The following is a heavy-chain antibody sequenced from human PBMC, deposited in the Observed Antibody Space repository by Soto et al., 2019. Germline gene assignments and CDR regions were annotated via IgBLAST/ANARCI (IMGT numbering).Heavy chain of an antibody. CDR2: LFGDGDK. D-gene: IGHD3-10*01. CDR3: VHSRGRGGCLRSSSSHYYYGRYV. V-gene: IGHV2-5*02. CDR1: GFLLNTGVLG. Sequence: QITLKESGPTLVKPTQTLTLTCTYSGFLLNTGVLGVGWIRQPPGKAREWLALLFGDGDKRYSQSLQSRRGISQDTTTHHVALTMTKMPSVDAATYYCVHSRGRGGCLRSSSSHYYYGRYVWCKGNTVTVSS. J-gene: IGHJ6*04.